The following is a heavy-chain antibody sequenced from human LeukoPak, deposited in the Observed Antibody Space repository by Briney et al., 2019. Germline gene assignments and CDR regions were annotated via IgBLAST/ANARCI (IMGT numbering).Heavy chain of an antibody. V-gene: IGHV1-18*01. J-gene: IGHJ6*03. CDR1: GYTFTSYG. D-gene: IGHD2-15*01. Sequence: ASVKVSCKASGYTFTSYGISWVRQAPGQGLEWMGWISAYNGNTNYAQKLQGRVTMTTDTSTSTAYMELRSLRSDDTAVYYCAREGYCSGGSCYPYYYYYYMDVWGKGTTVTVSS. CDR2: ISAYNGNT. CDR3: AREGYCSGGSCYPYYYYYYMDV.